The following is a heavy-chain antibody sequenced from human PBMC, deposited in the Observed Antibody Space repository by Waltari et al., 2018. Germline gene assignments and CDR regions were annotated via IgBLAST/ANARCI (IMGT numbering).Heavy chain of an antibody. CDR3: ARGLSSITIFGVVILNWFDP. J-gene: IGHJ5*02. CDR2: INHSGST. D-gene: IGHD3-3*01. Sequence: QVQLHQWGAGLLKPSETLSLTCAAYGGSFSVSAWRWLRPPPRQGREWIGEINHSGSTNYNPSLKSRVTISVDTSKNQFSLKLSSVTAADTAVYYCARGLSSITIFGVVILNWFDPWGQGTLVTVSS. V-gene: IGHV4-34*01. CDR1: GGSFSVSA.